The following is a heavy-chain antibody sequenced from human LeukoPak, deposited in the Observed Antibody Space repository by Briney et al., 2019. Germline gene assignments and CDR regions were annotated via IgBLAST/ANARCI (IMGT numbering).Heavy chain of an antibody. CDR3: ARDSVGLVRPH. CDR2: INTNSGGT. J-gene: IGHJ4*02. V-gene: IGHV1-2*02. D-gene: IGHD3/OR15-3a*01. CDR1: AYTFTGYY. Sequence: SVKVSRKASAYTFTGYYMHWVRQAPGQGLEWMGWINTNSGGTNYAQKIQGRVTMTRDTSISISYMELSRLRSDDCSVYYCARDSVGLVRPHWGQGTLVTVSS.